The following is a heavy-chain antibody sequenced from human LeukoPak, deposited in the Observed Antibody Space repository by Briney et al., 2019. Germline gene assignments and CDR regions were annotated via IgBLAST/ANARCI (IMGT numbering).Heavy chain of an antibody. V-gene: IGHV3-33*01. D-gene: IGHD4-17*01. CDR1: GFTFSSYG. CDR2: IWYDGSNK. CDR3: ARARDYGGYFDY. J-gene: IGHJ4*02. Sequence: GGSLRLSCAASGFTFSSYGMHWVRQAPGKGLQWVVVIWYDGSNKYYADSVKGRFTISRDNSKNTLYLQMDSLRAEDTAVYYCARARDYGGYFDYWGQGTLVTVSS.